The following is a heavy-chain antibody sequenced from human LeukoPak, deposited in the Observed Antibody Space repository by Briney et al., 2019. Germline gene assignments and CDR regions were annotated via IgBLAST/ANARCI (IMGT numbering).Heavy chain of an antibody. Sequence: GGSLRLSCATFGFSFSSYAMTWVRQAPGKGLDWVSSISYSGSSTHYADSVMGRFTISRDNSKNTLYLQMNSLRPEDTAVYYCAKDESPGHGSYGVYYYYMDVWGKGTTVTVSS. D-gene: IGHD3-10*01. CDR3: AKDESPGHGSYGVYYYYMDV. CDR2: ISYSGSST. J-gene: IGHJ6*03. V-gene: IGHV3-23*01. CDR1: GFSFSSYA.